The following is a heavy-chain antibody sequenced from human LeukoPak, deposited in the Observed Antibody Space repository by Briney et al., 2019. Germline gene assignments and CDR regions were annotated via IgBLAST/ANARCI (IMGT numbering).Heavy chain of an antibody. D-gene: IGHD2-2*02. CDR2: IGTAGDT. CDR1: GFTFSSYD. J-gene: IGHJ6*02. CDR3: ARGGCSSTSCYTGDYYYYGMDV. Sequence: PGGSLRLSCAASGFTFSSYDMHWVRQATGKGLEWVSAIGTAGDTYYPGSVKGRFTISRENAKNSLYLQMNSLRAGDTAVYYCARGGCSSTSCYTGDYYYYGMDVWGQGTMVTVSS. V-gene: IGHV3-13*01.